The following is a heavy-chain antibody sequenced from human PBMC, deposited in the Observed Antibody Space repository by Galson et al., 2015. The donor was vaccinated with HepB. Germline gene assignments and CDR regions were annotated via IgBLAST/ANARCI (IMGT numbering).Heavy chain of an antibody. CDR3: ARELARYSYGQPYFGY. CDR2: ISYDGSNK. Sequence: SLRLSCAASGFTFSSYAMHWDRQAPGKGLEWVAVISYDGSNKYYADSVKGRFTISRDNSKNTLYLQMNSLRAEDTAVYYCARELARYSYGQPYFGYWGQGTLVTVSS. D-gene: IGHD5-18*01. J-gene: IGHJ4*02. CDR1: GFTFSSYA. V-gene: IGHV3-30*04.